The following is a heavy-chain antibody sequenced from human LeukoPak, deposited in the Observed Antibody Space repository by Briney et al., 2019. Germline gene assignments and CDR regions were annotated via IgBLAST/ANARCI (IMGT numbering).Heavy chain of an antibody. D-gene: IGHD2-21*01. J-gene: IGHJ4*02. CDR3: TRVASRVMTSYFFDY. V-gene: IGHV3-49*03. CDR1: GFTFGDYA. CDR2: IRSRAYGATT. Sequence: GGSLRLSCTASGFTFGDYALSWFRQAPGKGLEWAAFIRSRAYGATTEYAASVKDRFTISRDDSESIAYLHMNSLKTGDTAVYYCTRVASRVMTSYFFDYWGQGALVTVSS.